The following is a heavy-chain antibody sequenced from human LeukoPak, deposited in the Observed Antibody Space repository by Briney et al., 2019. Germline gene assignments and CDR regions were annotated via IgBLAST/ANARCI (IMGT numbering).Heavy chain of an antibody. CDR1: GFTVNSNY. CDR2: IYSDGGT. J-gene: IGHJ4*02. Sequence: HAGGSLRLSCAASGFTVNSNYMSWVRQAPGKGLEWVSVIYSDGGTFYADSAKGRFTISRDNSKNTLYLQMNSLRVEDTAVYYCARDSNGPGYWGQGTLVTVSS. D-gene: IGHD2-8*01. V-gene: IGHV3-53*01. CDR3: ARDSNGPGY.